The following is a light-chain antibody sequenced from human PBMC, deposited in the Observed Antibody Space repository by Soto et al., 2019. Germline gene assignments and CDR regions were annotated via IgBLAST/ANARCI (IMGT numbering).Light chain of an antibody. CDR1: QGISSW. V-gene: IGKV1D-12*01. CDR3: QQYSSLPIA. CDR2: GAS. Sequence: DIQMTQSPSSVSASVGDRVTITCRASQGISSWLAWYQAKPGKAPKILIYGASSLQNGVPSRVSGSGSGRDFSRTIGSLQPEGFEAYYCQQYSSLPIACGQGARVV. J-gene: IGKJ5*01.